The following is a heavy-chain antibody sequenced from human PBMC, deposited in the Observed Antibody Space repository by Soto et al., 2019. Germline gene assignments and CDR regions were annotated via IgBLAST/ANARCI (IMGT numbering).Heavy chain of an antibody. Sequence: SETLSLTCTVSGGSISSYYWSWIRQPPGKGLEWIGYIYYSGSTNYNPSLKSRVTISVDTLYLQMSSLRAEDTAVYYCVKDGTRGSGPYYYGMDVWGQGTTVTVSS. D-gene: IGHD1-7*01. CDR2: IYYSGST. CDR3: VKDGTRGSGPYYYGMDV. J-gene: IGHJ6*02. CDR1: GGSISSYY. V-gene: IGHV4-59*01.